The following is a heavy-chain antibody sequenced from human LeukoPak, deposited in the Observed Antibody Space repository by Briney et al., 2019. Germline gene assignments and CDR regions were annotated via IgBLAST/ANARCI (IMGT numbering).Heavy chain of an antibody. Sequence: QSGGSLRLSCAASGFTFSSYWMSWVRQAPGKGLEGVANIKYGGSEKYYVDSVKGRFTISRDNAKNSLYLQMNSLRAEDTAVYYCARDIEAAGLFFDYWGQGTLVTVSS. V-gene: IGHV3-7*01. CDR3: ARDIEAAGLFFDY. J-gene: IGHJ4*02. D-gene: IGHD6-13*01. CDR1: GFTFSSYW. CDR2: IKYGGSEK.